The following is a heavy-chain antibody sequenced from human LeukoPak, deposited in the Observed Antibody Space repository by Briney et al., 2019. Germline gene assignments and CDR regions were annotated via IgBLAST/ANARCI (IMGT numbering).Heavy chain of an antibody. Sequence: GGSLRLSCAASGLTFSSHWMHWVRQAPGKGLVWVSRITNDGCSTTYADSVKGRLTISRDNSAKTVYLHMNSLRTEDAAVYYCVREGYYDSGSSPTFYFDHWGQGTVVTVSS. CDR3: VREGYYDSGSSPTFYFDH. V-gene: IGHV3-74*01. CDR2: ITNDGCST. J-gene: IGHJ4*02. CDR1: GLTFSSHW. D-gene: IGHD3-10*01.